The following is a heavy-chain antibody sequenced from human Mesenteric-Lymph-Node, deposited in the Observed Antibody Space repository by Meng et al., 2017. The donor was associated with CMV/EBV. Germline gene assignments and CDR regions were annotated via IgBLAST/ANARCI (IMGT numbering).Heavy chain of an antibody. CDR2: ISAYNGNT. D-gene: IGHD3-9*01. V-gene: IGHV1-18*01. Sequence: SGYPFTSYGIGWVRQAPGQGLEWMGWISAYNGNTNYAQKLQGRVTMTTDTSTSTAYMELRSLRSDDTAVYYCARMNYDILTGYSFDYWGQGTLVTVSS. CDR1: GYPFTSYG. J-gene: IGHJ4*02. CDR3: ARMNYDILTGYSFDY.